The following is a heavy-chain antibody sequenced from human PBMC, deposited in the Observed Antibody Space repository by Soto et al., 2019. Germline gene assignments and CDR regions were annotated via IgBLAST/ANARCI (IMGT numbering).Heavy chain of an antibody. D-gene: IGHD6-19*01. CDR2: INPSGGST. Sequence: QVQLVQSGAEVKKPVASVKVSCKASGYTFTSYYMHWVRQAPGQGLEWMGIINPSGGSTSYAQKFQGRVTRTRDTSTSTVYMELSSLRSDDTAVYYCARPNTQQWAYYYYGMDVWGQGTTVTVSS. J-gene: IGHJ6*02. CDR1: GYTFTSYY. V-gene: IGHV1-46*01. CDR3: ARPNTQQWAYYYYGMDV.